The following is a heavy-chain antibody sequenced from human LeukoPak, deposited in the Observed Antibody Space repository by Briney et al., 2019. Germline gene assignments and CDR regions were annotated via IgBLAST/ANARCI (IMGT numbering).Heavy chain of an antibody. CDR3: ARERIAVAGRNYFDY. J-gene: IGHJ4*02. CDR2: IIPIFVTA. Sequence: GASVKVSCKASGGTFSSYAISWVRQAPGQGLESMGGIIPIFVTANYAQKFQGRVTITADESTSTAYMELSSLRSEDTAVYYCARERIAVAGRNYFDYWGQETLVTVSS. V-gene: IGHV1-69*13. D-gene: IGHD6-19*01. CDR1: GGTFSSYA.